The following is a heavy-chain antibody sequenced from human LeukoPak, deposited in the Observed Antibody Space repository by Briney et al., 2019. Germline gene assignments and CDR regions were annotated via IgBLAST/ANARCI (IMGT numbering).Heavy chain of an antibody. J-gene: IGHJ4*02. CDR3: ARDFGPGSSWSLFDY. CDR1: GFTFSDYY. CDR2: ISSSGSTI. V-gene: IGHV3-11*01. D-gene: IGHD6-13*01. Sequence: PGGSLGLSCAASGFTFSDYYMSWLRQAPGKGLEWVSYISSSGSTIYYADSVKGRFTISRDNAKNSLYLQMNSLRAEDTAVYYCARDFGPGSSWSLFDYWGQGTLVTVSS.